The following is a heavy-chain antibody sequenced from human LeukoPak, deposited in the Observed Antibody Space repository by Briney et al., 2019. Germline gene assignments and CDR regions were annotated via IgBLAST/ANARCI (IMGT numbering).Heavy chain of an antibody. CDR2: VNPNSGNT. Sequence: ASVKVSCKASGYTFTSYDINWVRQATGQGLEWMGWVNPNSGNTGYAQKFQGRVTMTRNTSISTAYMELSSLRSEDTAVYYCTTDPPFSNWFDPWGQGTLVTVSS. V-gene: IGHV1-8*01. CDR3: TTDPPFSNWFDP. D-gene: IGHD2/OR15-2a*01. CDR1: GYTFTSYD. J-gene: IGHJ5*02.